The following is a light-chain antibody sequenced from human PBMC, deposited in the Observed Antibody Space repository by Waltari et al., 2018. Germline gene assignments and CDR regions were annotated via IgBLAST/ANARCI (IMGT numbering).Light chain of an antibody. V-gene: IGKV3-15*01. J-gene: IGKJ2*01. CDR2: AAS. CDR1: QSVSCN. Sequence: EIVMTQSPATLSVSPGERVTLSCRASQSVSCNLARYQQNPGQAPRVLIYAASTRATGIPARFSGSGSGTEFTLTISSLQSEDFAVYYCQQYNNWPPMYTFGQGTKLEIK. CDR3: QQYNNWPPMYT.